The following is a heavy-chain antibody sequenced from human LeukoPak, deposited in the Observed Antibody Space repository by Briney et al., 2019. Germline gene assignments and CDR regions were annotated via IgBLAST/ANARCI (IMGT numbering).Heavy chain of an antibody. Sequence: SETLSLTCTVSGGSISSYYWSWIRQPPGKGLEWIGYIYYSGSTNYNPSLKSRVTISVDTSKNQFSLKLSSVTAADTAVYYCARDYYGSGSYYKGGPYYYYYGMDVWGQGTTVTVSS. CDR3: ARDYYGSGSYYKGGPYYYYYGMDV. CDR2: IYYSGST. D-gene: IGHD3-10*01. V-gene: IGHV4-59*08. CDR1: GGSISSYY. J-gene: IGHJ6*02.